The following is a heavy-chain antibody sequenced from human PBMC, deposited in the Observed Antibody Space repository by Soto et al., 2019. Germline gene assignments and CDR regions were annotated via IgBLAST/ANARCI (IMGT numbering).Heavy chain of an antibody. CDR1: GYTFRNFG. J-gene: IGHJ4*03. Sequence: QIQLLQSGAEVKKPGASVKVTCKASGYTFRNFGISWVRQAPGQGLEWMGWISAYNANANYAQKFQGRLTMTADTSTSTADMERRSLSSDDPAVYYWAKENSYFNSGAKGPLVPVPS. CDR3: AKENSYFNS. V-gene: IGHV1-18*01. CDR2: ISAYNANA.